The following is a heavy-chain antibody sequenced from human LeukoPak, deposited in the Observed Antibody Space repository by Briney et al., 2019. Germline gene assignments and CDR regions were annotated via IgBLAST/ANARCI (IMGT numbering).Heavy chain of an antibody. D-gene: IGHD4-17*01. Sequence: SETLSLTCAVYGGSFSGYYWSWIRQPPGKGLEWIGETNHSGSTNYNPSLKSRVTISVDTSKNQFSLKLSSVTAADTAVYYCARDGDYGDYVAYWYFDLWGRGTLVTVSS. CDR1: GGSFSGYY. CDR3: ARDGDYGDYVAYWYFDL. J-gene: IGHJ2*01. V-gene: IGHV4-34*01. CDR2: TNHSGST.